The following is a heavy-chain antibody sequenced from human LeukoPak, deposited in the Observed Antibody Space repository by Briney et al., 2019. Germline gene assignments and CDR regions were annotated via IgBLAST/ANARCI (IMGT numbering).Heavy chain of an antibody. CDR1: GYTFTSYE. CDR2: MNPNSGNT. CDR3: ARGRWGSGYYYEPNAFDI. J-gene: IGHJ3*02. V-gene: IGHV1-8*01. Sequence: ASVKVSCKASGYTFTSYEINWVRQATGQGLEWMGWMNPNSGNTGYAQKFQGRVTMTRNTSISPAYMELSSLRSEDTAVYYCARGRWGSGYYYEPNAFDIWGQGTMVTVSS. D-gene: IGHD3-22*01.